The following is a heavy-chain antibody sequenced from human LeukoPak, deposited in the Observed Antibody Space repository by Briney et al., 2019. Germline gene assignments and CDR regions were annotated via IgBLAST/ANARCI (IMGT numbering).Heavy chain of an antibody. CDR1: GFTFSSYA. J-gene: IGHJ4*02. Sequence: GRSLRLSCAAPGFTFSSYAMHWARQAPGKGLEWVAVISYDGSNKYYADSVKGRFTISRDNSKNTLYLQMNSLRAEDTAVYYCAREALPGYCSSTTCAFDYWGQGTLVTVSS. D-gene: IGHD2-2*01. V-gene: IGHV3-30-3*01. CDR3: AREALPGYCSSTTCAFDY. CDR2: ISYDGSNK.